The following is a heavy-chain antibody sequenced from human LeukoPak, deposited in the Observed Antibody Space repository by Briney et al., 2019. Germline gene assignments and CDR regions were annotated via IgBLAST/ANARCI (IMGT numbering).Heavy chain of an antibody. CDR3: AREGDWYYDSSGSFDY. CDR1: GFTVSSNS. V-gene: IGHV3-53*01. J-gene: IGHJ4*02. CDR2: IYSDNT. Sequence: GGSLRLSCTVSGFTVSSNSMSWVRQAPGKGLEWVSFIYSDNTHYSDSVKGRFTISRDNSKNTLYLQMNSLRAEDTALYYCAREGDWYYDSSGSFDYWGQGTLVTVSS. D-gene: IGHD3-22*01.